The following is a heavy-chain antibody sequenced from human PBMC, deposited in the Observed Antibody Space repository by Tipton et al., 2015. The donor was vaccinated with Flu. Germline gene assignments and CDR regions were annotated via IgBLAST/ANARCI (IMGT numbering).Heavy chain of an antibody. J-gene: IGHJ4*02. D-gene: IGHD2-2*01. CDR3: ARDMPQGIVIIPPAKRFGY. V-gene: IGHV1-18*01. CDR1: GYTFKTYG. CDR2: ISPYTDNT. Sequence: QVQLVQSGAEVKKPGASVKVSCKASGYTFKTYGISWVRQAPGQGLEWMGWISPYTDNTNYAQKFQGRVTMTTDTSTSTAYMEVRSLRSDDTAVYYCARDMPQGIVIIPPAKRFGYWGQGTLVTVSS.